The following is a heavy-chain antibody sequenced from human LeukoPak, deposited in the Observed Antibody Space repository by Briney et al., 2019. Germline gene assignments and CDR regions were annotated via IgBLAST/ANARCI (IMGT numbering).Heavy chain of an antibody. Sequence: PSETLSLTCAVYGGSFSGYYWSWIRQPPGKGLEWIGEINHSGSTNYNPSLKSRVTISVDTSKNQFSLKLSSVTAADTAVYYCARVAKIRFLPTSGAFDIWGQGTMVTVSS. CDR2: INHSGST. J-gene: IGHJ3*02. CDR3: ARVAKIRFLPTSGAFDI. CDR1: GGSFSGYY. D-gene: IGHD3-3*01. V-gene: IGHV4-34*01.